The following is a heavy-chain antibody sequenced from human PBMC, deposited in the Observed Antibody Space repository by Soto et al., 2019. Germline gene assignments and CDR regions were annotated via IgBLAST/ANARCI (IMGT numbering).Heavy chain of an antibody. D-gene: IGHD2-8*02. CDR2: INAGNGNT. Sequence: QVQLVQSGAEEKKPGASVKVSCKASGYTFTSYAIHWVRQAPRQRLEWMGWINAGNGNTKYSQKFQGRVTITRDTSASTAYRELSSLKSEDTAVYYCARGDWWLFDYWGQGTLVTVSS. CDR1: GYTFTSYA. CDR3: ARGDWWLFDY. V-gene: IGHV1-3*05. J-gene: IGHJ4*02.